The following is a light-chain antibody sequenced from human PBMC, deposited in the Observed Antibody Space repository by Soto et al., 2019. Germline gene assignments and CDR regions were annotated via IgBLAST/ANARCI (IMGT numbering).Light chain of an antibody. Sequence: EIVMTQSPATLSVSPGERATLSCRASQSVVTNLAWYQQKPGQAPRLLIYDASNRATGIPARFSGSGSGTVFTLTINSLEPEDFAVYYCQQRNYWPITFGQGTRLEIK. CDR1: QSVVTN. CDR2: DAS. V-gene: IGKV3-11*01. CDR3: QQRNYWPIT. J-gene: IGKJ5*01.